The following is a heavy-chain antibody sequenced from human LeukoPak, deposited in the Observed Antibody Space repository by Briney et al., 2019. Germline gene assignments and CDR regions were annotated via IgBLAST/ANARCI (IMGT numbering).Heavy chain of an antibody. Sequence: GGSLRLSCADSQFTFNGSWMNWVRQAPGKGLEWVANMDPTGSQKRYVDSVRGRFTISKDNPGASLYLDMHSLRAEDTAIYYCAIWTSGNYWGQGPLVTVSS. CDR1: QFTFNGSW. V-gene: IGHV3-7*01. D-gene: IGHD1-1*01. J-gene: IGHJ4*02. CDR3: AIWTSGNY. CDR2: MDPTGSQK.